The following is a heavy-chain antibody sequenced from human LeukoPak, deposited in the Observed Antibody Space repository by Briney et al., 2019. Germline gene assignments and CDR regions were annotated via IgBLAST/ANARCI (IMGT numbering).Heavy chain of an antibody. D-gene: IGHD3-3*01. CDR1: GFTFSSYW. Sequence: PGGSLRLSCAASGFTFSSYWMSWVRQAPGKGLEWVANIKQDGSEKYYVDSVKGRFTISRDNAKNSLYLQMNGLRAEDTAVYYCARVTYYDFWSGYSDYWGQGTLVTVSS. V-gene: IGHV3-7*01. CDR3: ARVTYYDFWSGYSDY. J-gene: IGHJ4*02. CDR2: IKQDGSEK.